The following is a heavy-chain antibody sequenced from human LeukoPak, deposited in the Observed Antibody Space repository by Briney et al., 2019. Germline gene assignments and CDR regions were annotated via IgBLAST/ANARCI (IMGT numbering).Heavy chain of an antibody. J-gene: IGHJ4*02. CDR3: ARRMVRGVNYFDY. CDR2: IYYSGST. V-gene: IGHV4-59*01. Sequence: SETLSLTCTVSGGSISSYYWSWIRQPPGKGLEWIGYIYYSGSTNYNPSLKSRVTISVDTSKNQFSLKLSSVTAADTAVYYCARRMVRGVNYFDYWGQGTLVTVSS. CDR1: GGSISSYY. D-gene: IGHD3-10*01.